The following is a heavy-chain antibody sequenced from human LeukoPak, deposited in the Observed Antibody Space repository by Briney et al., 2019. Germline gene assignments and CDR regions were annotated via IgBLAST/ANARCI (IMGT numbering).Heavy chain of an antibody. J-gene: IGHJ6*04. CDR3: AELGITMIGGV. CDR1: GFTFSSYA. D-gene: IGHD3-10*02. CDR2: ISYDGSNK. V-gene: IGHV3-30*04. Sequence: GGSLRLSCAASGFTFSSYAMHWVRQAPGKGLEWVAVISYDGSNKYYADSVKGRFTISRNNSKNTLYLQMNSLRAEDTAVYYCAELGITMIGGVWGKGTTVTISS.